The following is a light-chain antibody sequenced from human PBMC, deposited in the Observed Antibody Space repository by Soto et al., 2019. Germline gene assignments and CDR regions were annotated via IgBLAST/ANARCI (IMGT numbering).Light chain of an antibody. CDR1: QSVSSSY. CDR3: QQCGRD. V-gene: IGKV3-20*01. CDR2: GAS. Sequence: EIVLTQSPGTLSLSPGERATLSCRASQSVSSSYLAWYQQKPGQAPRLLIYGASSRATGIPDRFSGRGSGTDLTLTISRLEPEDFAVYYCQQCGRDFGQGTRLEIK. J-gene: IGKJ5*01.